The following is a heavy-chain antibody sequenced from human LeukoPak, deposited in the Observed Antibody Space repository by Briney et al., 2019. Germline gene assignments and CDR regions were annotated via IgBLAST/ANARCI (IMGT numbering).Heavy chain of an antibody. CDR2: ISGSGGST. D-gene: IGHD6-19*01. CDR1: GFTFSSYA. CDR3: AKVRAQWLALSYFDY. Sequence: GGSLRLSCAASGFTFSSYAMSWVRQAPGKGLEWVSAISGSGGSTYYADSVKGRFTISRDNSKNTLYLQMNSLRAEDTAVYYCAKVRAQWLALSYFDYWGQGTLVTVSS. J-gene: IGHJ4*02. V-gene: IGHV3-23*01.